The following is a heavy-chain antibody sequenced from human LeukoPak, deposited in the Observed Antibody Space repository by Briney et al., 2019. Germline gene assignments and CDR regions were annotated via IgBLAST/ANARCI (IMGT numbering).Heavy chain of an antibody. CDR2: IIPILGIA. J-gene: IGHJ5*02. CDR3: ARDRSPGNWFDP. CDR1: GGTFSSYA. V-gene: IGHV1-69*04. Sequence: GASVKVSCKASGGTFSSYAISWVRQAPGQGLEGMGRIIPILGIANYAQKFQGRVTITADKSTSTAYMELSSLRPEDTAVYYCARDRSPGNWFDPWGQGTLVTVSS.